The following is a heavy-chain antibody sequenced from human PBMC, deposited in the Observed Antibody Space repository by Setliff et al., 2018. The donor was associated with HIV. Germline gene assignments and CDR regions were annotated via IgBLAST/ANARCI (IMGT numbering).Heavy chain of an antibody. CDR1: GYTFTGYF. CDR3: ARVSSFNKIIREAFDT. CDR2: INPNRGDT. Sequence: ASVKVSCKASGYTFTGYFIHWVRQAPGQGLEWMGQINPNRGDTKSHHKFADRLIMSRDTSLTTVYMELTSLGSDDTAVYYCARVSSFNKIIREAFDTWGQGTLVTVSS. D-gene: IGHD3-10*01. V-gene: IGHV1-2*06. J-gene: IGHJ3*02.